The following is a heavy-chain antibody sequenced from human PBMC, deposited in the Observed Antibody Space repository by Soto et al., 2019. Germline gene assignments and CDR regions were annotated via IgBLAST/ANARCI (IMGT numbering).Heavy chain of an antibody. CDR3: ARPRTYYYDSSGLDAFDI. CDR2: VSAYNGNT. Sequence: ASVKVSCKASGYTFTSYGISWVRQAPGQGLEWMGWVSAYNGNTNYAQKLQGRVTMTTDTSTSTAYMELRSLRSDDTAVYYCARPRTYYYDSSGLDAFDIWGQGTMVTVSS. V-gene: IGHV1-18*04. D-gene: IGHD3-22*01. J-gene: IGHJ3*02. CDR1: GYTFTSYG.